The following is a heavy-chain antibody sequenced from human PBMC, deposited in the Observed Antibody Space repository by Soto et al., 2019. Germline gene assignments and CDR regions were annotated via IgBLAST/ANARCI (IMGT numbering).Heavy chain of an antibody. CDR2: ISGSGGST. V-gene: IGHV3-23*01. Sequence: GGSLRLSCAASGFTFSSYAMSWVRQAPGKGLEWVSAISGSGGSTYYADSVKGRFTISRDNSKNTLYLQMNSLRAEDTAVYYCAKEYCSGGSCYSVNAFDIWGQGTMVTVSS. D-gene: IGHD2-15*01. J-gene: IGHJ3*02. CDR3: AKEYCSGGSCYSVNAFDI. CDR1: GFTFSSYA.